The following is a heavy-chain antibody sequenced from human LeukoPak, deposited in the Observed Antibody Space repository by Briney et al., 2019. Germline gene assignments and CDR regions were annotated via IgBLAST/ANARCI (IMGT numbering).Heavy chain of an antibody. D-gene: IGHD3-3*01. CDR2: IIPIFGTA. Sequence: SVKVSCKASGGTFSSYAISWVRQAPGQGLEWMGGIIPIFGTANYAQKLQGRVTMTTDTSTSTAYMELRSLRSDDTAVYYCARDRNYDFWSGYSRGDDAFDIWGQGTMVTVSS. CDR3: ARDRNYDFWSGYSRGDDAFDI. J-gene: IGHJ3*02. V-gene: IGHV1-69*05. CDR1: GGTFSSYA.